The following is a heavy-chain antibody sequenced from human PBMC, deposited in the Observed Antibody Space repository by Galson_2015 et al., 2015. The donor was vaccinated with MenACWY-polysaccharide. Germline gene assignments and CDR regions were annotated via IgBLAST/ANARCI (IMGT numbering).Heavy chain of an antibody. J-gene: IGHJ5*02. Sequence: TLSLTCAVSGVSISSGSHHWSWFRQYPGKSLEWIAYMFHSGGGNYNPSLRSRVTISPDKSRNQFSLNLSSVTAADTAVYFCAGIPATETSFGWFDPWGQGTLVTVSS. CDR1: GVSISSGSHH. CDR3: AGIPATETSFGWFDP. D-gene: IGHD4-17*01. CDR2: MFHSGGG. V-gene: IGHV4-31*11.